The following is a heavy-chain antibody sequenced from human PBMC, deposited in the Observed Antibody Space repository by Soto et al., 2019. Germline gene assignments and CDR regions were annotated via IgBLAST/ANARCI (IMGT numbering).Heavy chain of an antibody. V-gene: IGHV3-49*03. D-gene: IGHD1-26*01. Sequence: GGSLRLSCTASGFTFGDYAMSWFRQAPGKGLEWVGFIRSKAYGGTTEYAASVKGRFTISRDDSKSIAYLQMNSLKTEDTAVYYCTRAADLEVGATTFAFDIWGQGTMVTVSS. CDR2: IRSKAYGGTT. J-gene: IGHJ3*02. CDR3: TRAADLEVGATTFAFDI. CDR1: GFTFGDYA.